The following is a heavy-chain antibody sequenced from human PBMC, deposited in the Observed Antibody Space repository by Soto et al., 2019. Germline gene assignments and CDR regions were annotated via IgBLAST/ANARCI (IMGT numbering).Heavy chain of an antibody. J-gene: IGHJ4*02. CDR3: ASGPFGSIAARRDY. D-gene: IGHD6-6*01. CDR1: GFTFSGCS. V-gene: IGHV3-21*01. CDR2: ISSGSSYI. Sequence: PGGSLRLSCAASGFTFSGCSMNWVRQAPGKGLEWVSSISSGSSYIYYADSVKGRFTISRDNAKNSLFLQMNSLRAEDTAVYYCASGPFGSIAARRDYWGQGTLVTSPQ.